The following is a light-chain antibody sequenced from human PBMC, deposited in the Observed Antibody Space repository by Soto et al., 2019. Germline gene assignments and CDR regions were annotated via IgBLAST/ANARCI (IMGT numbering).Light chain of an antibody. J-gene: IGKJ3*01. CDR2: GAS. Sequence: EIVLTQSPGTLSLSPGERATLSCRASQSVSSNYLTWYQQKPGQAPRLLIYGASSRATGIPDRFSGSGSGTGFALTITSLRPEDVEVYYCQQYGTSPFTFGPGTKVDI. V-gene: IGKV3-20*01. CDR3: QQYGTSPFT. CDR1: QSVSSNY.